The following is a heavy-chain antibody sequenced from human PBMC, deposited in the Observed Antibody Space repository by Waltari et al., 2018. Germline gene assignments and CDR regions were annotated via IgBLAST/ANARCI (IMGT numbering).Heavy chain of an antibody. V-gene: IGHV1-24*01. Sequence: QVQLVQSGAEVKKPGAAVKVCCKVSGYTLTELSMHWVRPAPGKGLEWMGGFDPEDGETIYAQKFQGRVTMTEDTSTDTAYMELSSLRSEDTAVYYCATTGYSSSWHTINIWGQGTMVTVSS. CDR2: FDPEDGET. D-gene: IGHD6-13*01. CDR1: GYTLTELS. J-gene: IGHJ3*02. CDR3: ATTGYSSSWHTINI.